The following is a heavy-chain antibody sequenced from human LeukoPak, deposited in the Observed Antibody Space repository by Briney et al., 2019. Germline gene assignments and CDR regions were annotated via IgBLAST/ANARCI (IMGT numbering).Heavy chain of an antibody. CDR1: GYTFTRYA. D-gene: IGHD1-26*01. J-gene: IGHJ4*02. CDR3: ARDSAEWELRFGYFDY. V-gene: IGHV1-18*01. Sequence: ASVKVSCKASGYTFTRYAISWVRQAPGQGLEWMGGISAYNGKTNYAQKLQGRVTMTTDTSTSTAYMELRSLRSDDTAVYYCARDSAEWELRFGYFDYSGQGTLVTVSS. CDR2: ISAYNGKT.